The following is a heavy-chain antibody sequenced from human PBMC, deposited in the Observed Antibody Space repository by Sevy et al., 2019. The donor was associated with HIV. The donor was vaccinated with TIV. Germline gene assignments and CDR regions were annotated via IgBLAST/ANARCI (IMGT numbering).Heavy chain of an antibody. Sequence: ASVKVSCKISGNTLTGLSMHWVRQAPGKGLEWMVGFDPEDGEIIYAQKFQGRVTLTKDTYTDTTYMELSSLASDDTAVYYYASSRDYYESHCPNFNYWGQGILVTVSS. D-gene: IGHD3-22*01. CDR2: FDPEDGEI. CDR1: GNTLTGLS. V-gene: IGHV1-24*01. J-gene: IGHJ4*02. CDR3: ASSRDYYESHCPNFNY.